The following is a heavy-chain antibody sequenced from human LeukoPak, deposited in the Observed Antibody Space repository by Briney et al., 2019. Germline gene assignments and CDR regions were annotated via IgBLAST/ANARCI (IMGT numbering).Heavy chain of an antibody. J-gene: IGHJ4*02. Sequence: GGSLRLSCAASGFTFSSYAMSWVRQAPGKGLEWVSGISWNSGSIGYADSVKGRFTISRDNAKNSLYLQMNSLRAEDTALYYCAKSSPRHYFDYWGQGTLVTVSS. V-gene: IGHV3-9*01. CDR2: ISWNSGSI. D-gene: IGHD6-6*01. CDR1: GFTFSSYA. CDR3: AKSSPRHYFDY.